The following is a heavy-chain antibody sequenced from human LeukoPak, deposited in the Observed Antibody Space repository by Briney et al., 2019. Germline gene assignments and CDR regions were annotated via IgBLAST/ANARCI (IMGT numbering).Heavy chain of an antibody. V-gene: IGHV4-59*01. CDR1: GGSISSYY. CDR2: IYYSGST. Sequence: PSETLSLTCTVSGGSISSYYWSWIRQPPGKGLEWIGYIYYSGSTNYNPSLKSRVTISVDTSKNQFSLKLSSVTAADTAVYYCARVSFYYGSGSYYSSFDPWGQGTLVTVPS. D-gene: IGHD3-10*01. CDR3: ARVSFYYGSGSYYSSFDP. J-gene: IGHJ5*02.